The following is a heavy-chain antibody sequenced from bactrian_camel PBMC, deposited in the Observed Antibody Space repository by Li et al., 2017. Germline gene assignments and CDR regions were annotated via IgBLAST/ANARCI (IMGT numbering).Heavy chain of an antibody. D-gene: IGHD6*01. Sequence: HVQLVESGGGAVQAGGSLRLSCTASGLRRDDSVMGWYRQGPGKACELVSSISRDGITYYGKSVKGRFSISQDSARNTVYLQMNNLQPDDTATYYCAEGRGSRGEHCYSLNYWGQGTQV. CDR3: AEGRGSRGEHCYSLNY. V-gene: IGHV3S63*01. CDR2: ISRDGIT. CDR1: GLRRDDSV. J-gene: IGHJ4*01.